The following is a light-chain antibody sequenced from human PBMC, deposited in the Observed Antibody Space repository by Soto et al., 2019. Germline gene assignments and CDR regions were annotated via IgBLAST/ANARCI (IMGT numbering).Light chain of an antibody. CDR3: QHYLNYPIT. V-gene: IGKV1-39*01. J-gene: IGKJ5*01. Sequence: DIQMTQSPSSLSASVGDSVTITCQASQNINNYLNWYQQKPGRAPKLLISGASDLHGGLPSRFSGSGSRTDFTLTITHLQSEDFATYYCQHYLNYPITFGQGTRLEIK. CDR2: GAS. CDR1: QNINNY.